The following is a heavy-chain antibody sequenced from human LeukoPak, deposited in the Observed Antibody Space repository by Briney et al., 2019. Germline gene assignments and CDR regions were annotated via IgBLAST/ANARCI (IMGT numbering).Heavy chain of an antibody. Sequence: GGSLRLSCAASGFTFSSYDMHWVRQATGKGLEWVSAIGTAGDTYYPGSVKGRFTISRENAKNSLYLQMNSLRAGDTAVYYCARGTGTGTIDYWGQGTLVTVSS. V-gene: IGHV3-13*01. CDR2: IGTAGDT. J-gene: IGHJ4*02. CDR1: GFTFSSYD. D-gene: IGHD1-1*01. CDR3: ARGTGTGTIDY.